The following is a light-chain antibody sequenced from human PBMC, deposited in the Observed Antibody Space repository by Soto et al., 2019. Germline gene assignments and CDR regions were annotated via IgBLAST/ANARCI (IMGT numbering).Light chain of an antibody. CDR3: CSYAGSSTLL. V-gene: IGLV2-23*02. CDR1: SSDIGSYNL. CDR2: AVS. J-gene: IGLJ3*02. Sequence: QSVLTRPASVSGSPGQSITVSCTGTSSDIGSYNLVSWYQHHPGKAPKLMIYAVSKRPSGVSSRFSGSKSGNTASLTISGLQAEDEADYFCCSYAGSSTLLFGGGTKVTVL.